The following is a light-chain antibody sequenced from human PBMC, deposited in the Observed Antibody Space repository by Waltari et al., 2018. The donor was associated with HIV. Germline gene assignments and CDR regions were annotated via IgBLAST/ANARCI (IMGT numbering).Light chain of an antibody. CDR3: QSSDISGNYWV. CDR2: KDS. Sequence: SYGLTQPPSVSVSPGQTDTITCSGDALPKQYAYWYQQKPGQAPVMVIYKDSERPSGIPERFSGSSSATTVTLTISGVQAEDEADYYCQSSDISGNYWVFGGGTKLTVL. J-gene: IGLJ3*02. CDR1: ALPKQY. V-gene: IGLV3-25*03.